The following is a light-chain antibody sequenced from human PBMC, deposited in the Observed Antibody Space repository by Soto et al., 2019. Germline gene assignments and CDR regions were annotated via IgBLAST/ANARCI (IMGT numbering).Light chain of an antibody. CDR1: QVVSSNY. J-gene: IGKJ5*01. V-gene: IGKV3-20*01. Sequence: EIVLTQSPDTLSLSPGETATLSCRASQVVSSNYVAWYQQKPGQAPRLLIYGASSRATGIPDRFSGSGSGTDFTLTITRLESEDFAVFYCQQYDASITFGQGTRLEI. CDR3: QQYDASIT. CDR2: GAS.